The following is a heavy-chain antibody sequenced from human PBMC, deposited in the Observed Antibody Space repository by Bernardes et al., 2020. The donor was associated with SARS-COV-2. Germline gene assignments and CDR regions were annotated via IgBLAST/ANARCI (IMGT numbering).Heavy chain of an antibody. CDR1: GYTLSAYY. D-gene: IGHD1-26*01. CDR3: ARDLDRLYSGSRTDAFDI. J-gene: IGHJ3*02. V-gene: IGHV1-2*02. Sequence: AAVQVSCKASGYTLSAYYMHWVRQAPGQGLEWMGWITPHSGGTNYAQKFQGRVTVTRDTSISTAYMELSRLTSDDTAVYYCARDLDRLYSGSRTDAFDIWGQGTMVTVAS. CDR2: ITPHSGGT.